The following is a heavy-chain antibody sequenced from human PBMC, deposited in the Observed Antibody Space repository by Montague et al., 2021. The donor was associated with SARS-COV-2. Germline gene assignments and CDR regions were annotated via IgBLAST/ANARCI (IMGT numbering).Heavy chain of an antibody. D-gene: IGHD2-21*01. CDR1: GFIFSSYE. CDR3: ARDRDWDDWCGMDV. CDR2: ISSSGGGSTK. V-gene: IGHV3-48*03. Sequence: SLRLSCAASGFIFSSYEMNWVRQAPGKGLEWISYISSSGGGSTKHYTDSVKGRFTISRDNAKNSLYLQMNSLRVKDTAIYYCARDRDWDDWCGMDVWGQGTRVTVSS. J-gene: IGHJ6*02.